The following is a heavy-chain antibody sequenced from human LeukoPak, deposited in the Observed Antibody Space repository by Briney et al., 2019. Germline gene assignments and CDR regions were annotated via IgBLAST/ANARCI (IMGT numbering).Heavy chain of an antibody. CDR1: GGTFSSYA. V-gene: IGHV1-69*05. Sequence: SVKVSCKASGGTFSSYAISWVRQAPGQGLEWMGGIIPIFGTANYAQRFQGRVTITTDESTSTAYMELSSLRSEDTAVYYCAREVGYYGSGSYSTDFDPRGQGTLVTVSS. D-gene: IGHD3-10*01. J-gene: IGHJ5*02. CDR2: IIPIFGTA. CDR3: AREVGYYGSGSYSTDFDP.